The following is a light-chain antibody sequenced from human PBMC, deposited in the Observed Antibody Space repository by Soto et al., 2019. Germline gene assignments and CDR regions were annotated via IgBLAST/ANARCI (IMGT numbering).Light chain of an antibody. CDR2: AAS. CDR1: QSINTY. J-gene: IGKJ4*01. Sequence: DIQMTQSPSSLSASVGDRVTISCRASQSINTYLNWYQQKPGKAPDLLIYAASSLQSGVPPRFSGSGSGTDFTLTIMSLQPEDFATYYCQQSYTAPLTFGGGTKVEIK. V-gene: IGKV1-39*01. CDR3: QQSYTAPLT.